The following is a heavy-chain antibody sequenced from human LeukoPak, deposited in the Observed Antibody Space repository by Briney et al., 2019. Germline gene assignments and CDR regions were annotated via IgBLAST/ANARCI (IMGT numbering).Heavy chain of an antibody. CDR2: IGGSGSTI. CDR3: ARDLDVGYAGH. CDR1: GFTFSDYY. J-gene: IGHJ4*02. D-gene: IGHD5-12*01. V-gene: IGHV3-11*01. Sequence: GGSLRLSRAASGFTFSDYYMSWIRQAPAKGLEWVSYIGGSGSTIEYADSVKGRFTISRDNAKNSLYLQLNGLRAEDTAVYYCARDLDVGYAGHWGQGTLVIVSS.